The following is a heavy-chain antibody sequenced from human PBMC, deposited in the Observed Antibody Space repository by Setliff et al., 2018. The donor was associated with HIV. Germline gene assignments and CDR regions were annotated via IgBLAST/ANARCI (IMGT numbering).Heavy chain of an antibody. D-gene: IGHD1-26*01. V-gene: IGHV1-18*01. J-gene: IGHJ3*02. CDR3: ARASGGNSVEDGFDI. CDR2: ISAYNGRT. CDR1: DYTFTDYG. Sequence: GASVKVSCKASDYTFTDYGIYWVRQAPGQGLEWMGWISAYNGRTNYAEKFHARVTMTTDTVTSTAYMELRSLKSDGTAVYYCARASGGNSVEDGFDIWGQGTMVTVSS.